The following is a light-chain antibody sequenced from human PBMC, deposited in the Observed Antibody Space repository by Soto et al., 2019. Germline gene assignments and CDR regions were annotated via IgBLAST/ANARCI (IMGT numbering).Light chain of an antibody. V-gene: IGKV3D-20*02. Sequence: EIILTQSPGTLSLSPGESATLSCRASQSVSSNYLAWYQQKPGQAPRLLIYDASIRATGIPARFSGSGSGTDFTLTISSLEPEDFAVYYCQQRRNWQVTFGQGTRLEIK. CDR1: QSVSSNY. J-gene: IGKJ5*01. CDR3: QQRRNWQVT. CDR2: DAS.